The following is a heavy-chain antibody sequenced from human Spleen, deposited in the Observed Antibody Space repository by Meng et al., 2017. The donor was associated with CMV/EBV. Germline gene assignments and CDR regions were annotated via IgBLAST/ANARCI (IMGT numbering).Heavy chain of an antibody. CDR1: GGSISSYR. V-gene: IGHV4-59*01. D-gene: IGHD2-2*01. CDR3: ARGGGSGYCSSASCDPYYYAMDV. Sequence: SETLSLTCTVSGGSISSYRWSWIRQPPGKGLEWIGYIYNTESTHYNPSLKSRVTISVDTSKNQLSLKLSSVTAADTAVYHCARGGGSGYCSSASCDPYYYAMDVWGQGTTVTVSS. CDR2: IYNTEST. J-gene: IGHJ6*02.